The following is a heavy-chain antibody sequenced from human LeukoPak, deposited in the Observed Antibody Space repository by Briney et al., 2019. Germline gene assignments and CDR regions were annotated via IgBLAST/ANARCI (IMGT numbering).Heavy chain of an antibody. Sequence: GGSLRLSCAASGFTFSRYAMSWVRQAPGKGLEWVSSVSGNGGSTYYVESVKGRFTISRDNSKDTLFLQMNSLKADDTAVYYCAKASRQAAVASPLDYWGQGTLVTVSS. CDR1: GFTFSRYA. D-gene: IGHD6-19*01. CDR3: AKASRQAAVASPLDY. J-gene: IGHJ4*02. CDR2: VSGNGGST. V-gene: IGHV3-23*01.